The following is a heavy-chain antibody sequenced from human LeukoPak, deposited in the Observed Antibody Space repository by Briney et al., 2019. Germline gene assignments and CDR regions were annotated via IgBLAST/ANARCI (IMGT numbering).Heavy chain of an antibody. Sequence: ASVKVSCKASGYTFTSYDINWVRQATGQGLEWMGWMNPNSGNTGYAQKFQGRVTMTRNTSISTAYMELSSLRSEDTAEYYCARGYDFWSGYTPTQYYYYYYMDVWGKGTTVTVSS. J-gene: IGHJ6*03. CDR3: ARGYDFWSGYTPTQYYYYYYMDV. V-gene: IGHV1-8*01. CDR2: MNPNSGNT. D-gene: IGHD3-3*01. CDR1: GYTFTSYD.